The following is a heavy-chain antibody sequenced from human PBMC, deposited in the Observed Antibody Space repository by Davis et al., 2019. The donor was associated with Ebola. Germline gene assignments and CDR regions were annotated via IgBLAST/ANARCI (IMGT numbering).Heavy chain of an antibody. CDR2: IYPGDSDT. CDR1: GYSFTRYW. CDR3: ARRSAQADFDY. Sequence: GESLKISCKGSGYSFTRYWIAWVRQMPGKGLEWMGIIYPGDSDTRYSPSFQGQVTISADKSISTAYLQWSGLRASDTAMYYCARRSAQADFDYWGQGTLVTVSS. J-gene: IGHJ4*02. V-gene: IGHV5-51*01.